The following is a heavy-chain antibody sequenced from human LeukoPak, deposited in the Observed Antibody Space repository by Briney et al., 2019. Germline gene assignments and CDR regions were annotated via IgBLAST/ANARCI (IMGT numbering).Heavy chain of an antibody. CDR1: GFTLSSYS. Sequence: KPGGSLRLSCAASGFTLSSYSMNWVRQAPGKGLEWVSSISSSSSYIYYADSVKGRFTISRDNAKNSLYLQMNSLRAEDTAVYYCARDMRPLYYASGSFFFDYWGQGTLVTVSS. J-gene: IGHJ4*02. V-gene: IGHV3-21*01. CDR2: ISSSSSYI. D-gene: IGHD3-10*01. CDR3: ARDMRPLYYASGSFFFDY.